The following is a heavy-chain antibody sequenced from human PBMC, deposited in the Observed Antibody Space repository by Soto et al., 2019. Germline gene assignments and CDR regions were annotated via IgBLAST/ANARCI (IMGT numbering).Heavy chain of an antibody. Sequence: SGPTLVNPTQTLTLTCTFSGFSLSTSGVGVGWIRQPPGKALEWLALIYWDDDKRYSPSLKSRLTITKDTSKNQVVLTMTNMDPLDTATYYCAPEGIAAARPHRFAPWGEGTLVPVAS. D-gene: IGHD6-13*01. V-gene: IGHV2-5*02. CDR1: GFSLSTSGVG. CDR3: APEGIAAARPHRFAP. CDR2: IYWDDDK. J-gene: IGHJ5*02.